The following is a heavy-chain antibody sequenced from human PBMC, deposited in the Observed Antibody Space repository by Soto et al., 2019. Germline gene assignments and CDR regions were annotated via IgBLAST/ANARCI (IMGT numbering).Heavy chain of an antibody. J-gene: IGHJ6*02. CDR3: AKVTFSGDYYYSYGMDV. CDR1: GFTFSAYG. CDR2: ISYDGSSK. D-gene: IGHD1-26*01. V-gene: IGHV3-30*18. Sequence: QENLVESGGGVVQPGRSLRLSCAASGFTFSAYGMHWVRQAPGKGLEWVTVISYDGSSKYYADSVKGRFIVSRDNSKNTLYLKMNSLRPEDTAVYYCAKVTFSGDYYYSYGMDVWGQGDTVAVSS.